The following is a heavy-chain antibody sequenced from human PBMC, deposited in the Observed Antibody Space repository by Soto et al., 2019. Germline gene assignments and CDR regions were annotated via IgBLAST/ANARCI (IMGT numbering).Heavy chain of an antibody. D-gene: IGHD3-22*01. V-gene: IGHV5-51*01. J-gene: IGHJ3*02. Sequence: GESLKISCKGSGYSFTSYWIGWGRQMAGKGLEWMGIIYPGDSDTRYSPSFQGQVTISADKSISTAYLQWSSLKASDTAMYYCARRRYYYDSSGYSTDAFDIWGQGTTVTVSS. CDR3: ARRRYYYDSSGYSTDAFDI. CDR2: IYPGDSDT. CDR1: GYSFTSYW.